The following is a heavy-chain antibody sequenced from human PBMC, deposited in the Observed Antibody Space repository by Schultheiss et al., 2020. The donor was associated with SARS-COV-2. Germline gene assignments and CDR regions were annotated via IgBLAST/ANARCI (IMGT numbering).Heavy chain of an antibody. J-gene: IGHJ5*02. Sequence: GGSLRLSCKGSGYSFTSYWIGWVRQMPGKGLEWMGIIYPGDSDTRYSPSFQGQVTISADKSISTAYLQWSSLKASDTAMYYCARITVAAAGTAWFDPWGQGTLVTVSS. CDR3: ARITVAAAGTAWFDP. CDR2: IYPGDSDT. D-gene: IGHD6-13*01. V-gene: IGHV5-51*01. CDR1: GYSFTSYW.